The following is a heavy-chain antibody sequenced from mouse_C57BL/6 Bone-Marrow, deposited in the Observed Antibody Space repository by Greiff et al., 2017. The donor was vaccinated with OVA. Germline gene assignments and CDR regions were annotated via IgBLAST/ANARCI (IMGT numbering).Heavy chain of an antibody. V-gene: IGHV3-6*01. D-gene: IGHD2-4*01. J-gene: IGHJ4*01. CDR1: GYSITSGYY. CDR3: ARPDYAYAMDY. CDR2: ISYDGSN. Sequence: EVKLQESGPGLVKPSQSLSLTCSVTGYSITSGYYWNWIRQFPGNKLEWMGYISYDGSNNYNPSLKNRISITRDTSKNQFFLKLNSVTTEDTATYYCARPDYAYAMDYWGQGTSVTVSS.